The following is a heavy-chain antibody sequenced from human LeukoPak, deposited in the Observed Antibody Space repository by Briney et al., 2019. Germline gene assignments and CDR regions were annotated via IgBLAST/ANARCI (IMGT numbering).Heavy chain of an antibody. CDR1: GAYIRSSDYY. Sequence: SETLSLTCTVSGAYIRSSDYYWGWIRQPPRKGLEWIGSIYFSGNTYYNPSLKSRVTITVDTSKNQFSLNLTSVTAADTAVYYCARDARDYGDHDWFDPWGQGTLVTVSS. CDR3: ARDARDYGDHDWFDP. V-gene: IGHV4-39*07. D-gene: IGHD4-17*01. J-gene: IGHJ5*02. CDR2: IYFSGNT.